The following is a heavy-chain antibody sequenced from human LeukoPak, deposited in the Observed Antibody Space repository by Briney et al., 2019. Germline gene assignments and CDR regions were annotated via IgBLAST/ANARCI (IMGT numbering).Heavy chain of an antibody. Sequence: ASVKVSYTTSGYTFSDFYIHWVRQSPGQGLEWMGWVNPKTGGITYSQKFKGRVTMTRDTSLNTAHMEVTGLTFGDTAVYYCAREWGPNYVQGCFDPWGQGTLVSVSS. D-gene: IGHD3-10*02. J-gene: IGHJ5*02. CDR3: AREWGPNYVQGCFDP. V-gene: IGHV1-2*02. CDR2: VNPKTGGI. CDR1: GYTFSDFY.